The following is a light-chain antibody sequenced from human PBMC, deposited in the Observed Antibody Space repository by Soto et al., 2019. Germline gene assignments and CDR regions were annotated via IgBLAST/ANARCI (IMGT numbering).Light chain of an antibody. J-gene: IGLJ2*01. CDR2: EDS. CDR1: SSDIGSYDR. CDR3: SSYAGSNIFAV. V-gene: IGLV2-23*02. Sequence: QSVLTQPASVSGSPGQSITISCTGTSSDIGSYDRVSWYQRHPGKAPKLMIFEDSRRPSGISNRFSGSKSGNTASLTISGLRAGDGADYYCSSYAGSNIFAVFGGGTKVTVL.